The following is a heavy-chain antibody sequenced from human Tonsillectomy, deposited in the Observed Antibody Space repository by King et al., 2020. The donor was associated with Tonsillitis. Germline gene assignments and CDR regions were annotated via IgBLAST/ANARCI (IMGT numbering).Heavy chain of an antibody. J-gene: IGHJ4*02. Sequence: VQLVESGGGLVQPGRSLRLSCAVSGFTFADYAMHWVRQAPGKGLEGVASISWNSGDICYAGSVKGRFTISRDNAKNSLYLQMNSLRPDDTAVYYCAKDRCSGGSCYEDYWGQGTLVIVSS. D-gene: IGHD2-15*01. CDR1: GFTFADYA. CDR2: ISWNSGDI. CDR3: AKDRCSGGSCYEDY. V-gene: IGHV3-9*01.